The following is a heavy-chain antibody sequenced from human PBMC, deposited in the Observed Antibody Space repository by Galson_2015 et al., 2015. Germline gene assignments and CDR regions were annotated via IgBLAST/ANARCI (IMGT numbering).Heavy chain of an antibody. Sequence: SLRLSCAASGFTLSSYGMHWVRQAPGKGLEWVAVISHNGTNKYYVDSVKGRFTISRDNSKSTLYLQMNSLRTEDTAVYYCVKGFYDFWSGFQEYFQTWGQGTLVTVS. V-gene: IGHV3-30*18. CDR1: GFTLSSYG. J-gene: IGHJ1*01. D-gene: IGHD3-3*01. CDR2: ISHNGTNK. CDR3: VKGFYDFWSGFQEYFQT.